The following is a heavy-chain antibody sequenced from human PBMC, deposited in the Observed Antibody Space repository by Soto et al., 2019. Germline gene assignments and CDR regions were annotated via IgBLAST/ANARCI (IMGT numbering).Heavy chain of an antibody. J-gene: IGHJ4*02. CDR2: ISGSGGAT. Sequence: EVQLLESGGGLVQPGGSLRLSCAASGFTFSSYAMSWVRQAPGKGLEWVSGISGSGGATYYAESVKGRFTISRDNSKDTLYLQVNRLRGEATALYYCAKWGGPEIDHGGQGTLVTVSS. CDR1: GFTFSSYA. D-gene: IGHD3-10*01. CDR3: AKWGGPEIDH. V-gene: IGHV3-23*01.